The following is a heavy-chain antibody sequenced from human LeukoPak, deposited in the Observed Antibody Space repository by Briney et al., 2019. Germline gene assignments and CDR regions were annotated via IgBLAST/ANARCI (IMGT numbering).Heavy chain of an antibody. J-gene: IGHJ4*02. D-gene: IGHD3-16*02. V-gene: IGHV5-51*01. CDR2: IYPGDSDT. CDR3: ALYDYVWGSYRPFDY. CDR1: GYSFTSYW. Sequence: GESLKISCKGSGYSFTSYWIGWVRQMPGKGLEWMGIIYPGDSDTRYSPSFQGQVTISADESISTAYLQWSSLKASDTAMYYCALYDYVWGSYRPFDYWGQGTLVTVSS.